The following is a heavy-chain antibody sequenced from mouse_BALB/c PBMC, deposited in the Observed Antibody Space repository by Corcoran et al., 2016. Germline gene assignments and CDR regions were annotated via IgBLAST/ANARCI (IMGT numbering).Heavy chain of an antibody. CDR1: GYSFTSYY. CDR2: IDPFNGGT. CDR3: ARDYGYDVGFAY. V-gene: IGHV1S135*01. Sequence: EIQLQQSGPELMKPGASVKISCKTSGYSFTSYYMHWVKQSHGKSLEWIGYIDPFNGGTSYNQKFKGKATLTVDKSSSTAYMHLSSLTSEDSAVYYCARDYGYDVGFAYWGQGTLVTVSA. D-gene: IGHD2-2*01. J-gene: IGHJ3*01.